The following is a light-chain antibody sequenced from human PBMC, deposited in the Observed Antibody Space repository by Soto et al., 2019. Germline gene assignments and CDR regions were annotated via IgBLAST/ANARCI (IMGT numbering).Light chain of an antibody. V-gene: IGLV6-57*01. Sequence: NFMLTQPHSVSESPGKTVTISCTRSSGSIASNYVQWYQQRPGSSPTTVIYEDNQRPSGVPDRFSGSIDSSSHSASLTISGLKTEDEADYTCQSYDISNQVFGGGTKLTVL. CDR2: EDN. CDR1: SGSIASNY. CDR3: QSYDISNQV. J-gene: IGLJ2*01.